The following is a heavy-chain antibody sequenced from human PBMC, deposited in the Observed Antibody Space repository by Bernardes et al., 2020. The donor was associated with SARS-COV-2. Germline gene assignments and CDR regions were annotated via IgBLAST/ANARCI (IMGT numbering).Heavy chain of an antibody. CDR1: GYTFTNYD. V-gene: IGHV1-8*02. D-gene: IGHD5-12*01. Sequence: ASVKVSCKASGYTFTNYDINWVRQATGQGLEWMGWMNPNSDNTGYAWTFQGRVTLTRNTAISTAYMELTSLTSEDTAVYYCAKGPWQPYYYGMDVCGQGTTTSGSS. CDR2: MNPNSDNT. CDR3: AKGPWQPYYYGMDV. J-gene: IGHJ6*02.